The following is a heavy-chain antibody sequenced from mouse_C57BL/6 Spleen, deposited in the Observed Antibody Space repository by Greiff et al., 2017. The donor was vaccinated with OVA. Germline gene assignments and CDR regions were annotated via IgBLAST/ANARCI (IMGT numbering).Heavy chain of an antibody. J-gene: IGHJ3*01. CDR1: GFTFSSYA. CDR2: ISSGGDYI. V-gene: IGHV5-9-1*02. Sequence: EVQRVESGEGLVKPGGSLKLSCAASGFTFSSYAMSWVRQTPEKRLEWVAYISSGGDYIYYADTVKGRFTISRDNARNTLYLQMSSLKSEDTAMYYCTIYDGYPAWFAYWGQGTLVTVSA. D-gene: IGHD2-3*01. CDR3: TIYDGYPAWFAY.